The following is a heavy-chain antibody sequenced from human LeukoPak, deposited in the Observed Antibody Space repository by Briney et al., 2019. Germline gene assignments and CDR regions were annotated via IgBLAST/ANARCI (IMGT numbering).Heavy chain of an antibody. J-gene: IGHJ5*02. V-gene: IGHV4-34*01. CDR2: INHSGST. Sequence: SETLSLTCAVYGGSFSGYYWSWIRQPPGKGLEWIGEINHSGSTNYNPSLKSRVTISVDTSKNQFSLKLSFVTAADTAVYYCARNPLRSWFDPWGQGTLVTVSS. CDR1: GGSFSGYY. D-gene: IGHD2-15*01. CDR3: ARNPLRSWFDP.